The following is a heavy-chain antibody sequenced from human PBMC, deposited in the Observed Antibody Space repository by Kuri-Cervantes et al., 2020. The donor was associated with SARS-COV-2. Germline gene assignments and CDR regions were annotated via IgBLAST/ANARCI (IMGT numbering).Heavy chain of an antibody. V-gene: IGHV3-23*01. J-gene: IGHJ4*02. Sequence: GGSLRLSCAASGFTFSRYAMSWVRRAPGKGLEWVSAISGSGGSTYYADSVKGRFTISRDNSKNTLYLQMSSLRAEDTAVYYCVKDNGYCSSTSCFDFDYWGQGTLVTVSS. CDR3: VKDNGYCSSTSCFDFDY. CDR2: ISGSGGST. CDR1: GFTFSRYA. D-gene: IGHD2-2*03.